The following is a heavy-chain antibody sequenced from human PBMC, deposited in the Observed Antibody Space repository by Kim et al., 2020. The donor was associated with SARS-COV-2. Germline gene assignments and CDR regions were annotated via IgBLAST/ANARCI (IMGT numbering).Heavy chain of an antibody. CDR3: ARVELGMGGFDY. CDR1: GFTFSSYW. Sequence: GGSLRLSCAASGFTFSSYWMHWVRQAPGKGLVWVSRINSDGSSTSYADSVKGRFTISRDNAKNTLYLQMNSLRAEDTAVYYCARVELGMGGFDYWGQGTLVTVSS. J-gene: IGHJ4*02. CDR2: INSDGSST. V-gene: IGHV3-74*01. D-gene: IGHD7-27*01.